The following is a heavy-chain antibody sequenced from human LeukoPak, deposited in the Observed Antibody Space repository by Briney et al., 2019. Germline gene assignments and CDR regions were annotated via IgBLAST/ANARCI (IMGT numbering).Heavy chain of an antibody. Sequence: PGGSLRLSCAASGFTFSSYGMSWVRQAPGKGLEWVSVIYSGGGTYYADSVKGRFTISRDNSKNTLYLQMNSLRAEDTAVYYCARATSGYYYLYFDYWGQGTLVTVSS. CDR2: IYSGGGT. CDR3: ARATSGYYYLYFDY. CDR1: GFTFSSYG. V-gene: IGHV3-53*01. J-gene: IGHJ4*02. D-gene: IGHD3-22*01.